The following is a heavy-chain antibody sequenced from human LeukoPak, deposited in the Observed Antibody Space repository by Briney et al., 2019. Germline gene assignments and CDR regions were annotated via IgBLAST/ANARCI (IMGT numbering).Heavy chain of an antibody. CDR2: IYDSGIA. CDR1: GDSISGGGDS. J-gene: IGHJ6*03. V-gene: IGHV4-30-4*07. D-gene: IGHD3-16*01. CDR3: ARRGGDMPARGYMDV. Sequence: SETLSLTCVVSGDSISGGGDSWSWIRQPPGKGLEWIGYIYDSGIAFYNPSLKNRVTISVDTSKNQFFLKLRSVTAADTAVYYCARRGGDMPARGYMDVWGKGTTVTVSS.